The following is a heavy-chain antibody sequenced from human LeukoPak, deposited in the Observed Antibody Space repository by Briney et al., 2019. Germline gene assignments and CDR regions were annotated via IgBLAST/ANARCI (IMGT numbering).Heavy chain of an antibody. J-gene: IGHJ4*02. Sequence: GGSLRLSCAASGFTFSSYAMSWVRQDPGKGLEWVAVISYDGSNKYYADSVKGRFTISRDNSKNTLYLQMNSLRAEDTAVYYCAMGNFFDYWGQGTPVTVSS. V-gene: IGHV3-30-3*01. CDR1: GFTFSSYA. CDR2: ISYDGSNK. CDR3: AMGNFFDY. D-gene: IGHD1-26*01.